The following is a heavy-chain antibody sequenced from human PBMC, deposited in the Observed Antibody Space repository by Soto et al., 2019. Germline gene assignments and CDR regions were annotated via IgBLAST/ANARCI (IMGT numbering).Heavy chain of an antibody. CDR1: GGSFSGYY. D-gene: IGHD3-10*01. CDR3: ARGLLSTYYYGSGSYLVPYYYYGMDV. Sequence: PSETLSLTCAVYGGSFSGYYWSWIRQPPGKGLEWIGEINHSGSTNYNPSLKSRVTISVDTSKNQFSLKLSSVTAADTAVYYCARGLLSTYYYGSGSYLVPYYYYGMDVWGQGTTV. J-gene: IGHJ6*02. V-gene: IGHV4-34*01. CDR2: INHSGST.